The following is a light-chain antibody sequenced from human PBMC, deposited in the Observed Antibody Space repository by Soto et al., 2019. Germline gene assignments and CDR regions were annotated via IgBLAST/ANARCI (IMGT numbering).Light chain of an antibody. CDR1: QGISSY. V-gene: IGKV1-8*01. J-gene: IGKJ1*01. Sequence: AIRMTQSPSSLSASTGDRVTITCRASQGISSYLAWYQQKPGKAPKLLLYAAYTLQSGAPSRFRGSGSGTYFTITISRVQSAEFGTYYWQQYYSYSPPWTFCQGTKVEVK. CDR2: AAY. CDR3: QQYYSYSPPWT.